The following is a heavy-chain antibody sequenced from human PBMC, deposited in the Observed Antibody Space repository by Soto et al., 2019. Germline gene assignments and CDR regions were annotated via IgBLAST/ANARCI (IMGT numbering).Heavy chain of an antibody. CDR1: GVSISSYY. CDR3: ARLAGAGGLSIEDAFDP. CDR2: IYTSGST. Sequence: SETLSLTCTVSGVSISSYYWSWIRQPAGKGLEWIGRIYTSGSTNYNPSLKGRVTMSGDKSKNQFSLKLSSVSAADTAVYYCARLAGAGGLSIEDAFDPWGQGTMVTVSS. J-gene: IGHJ3*01. D-gene: IGHD6-19*01. V-gene: IGHV4-4*07.